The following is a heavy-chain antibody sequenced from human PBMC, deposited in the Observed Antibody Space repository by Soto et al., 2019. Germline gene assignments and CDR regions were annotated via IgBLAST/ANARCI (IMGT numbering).Heavy chain of an antibody. D-gene: IGHD6-19*01. J-gene: IGHJ4*02. CDR1: GFKFNNYA. CDR3: AKDSSGRHDY. CDR2: IGGNGAAT. V-gene: IGHV3-23*02. Sequence: PGGSLRLSCAASGFKFNNYAMTWVRQAPGKGLEWVSAIGGNGAATYYVDSVKGRFTISRDNSKNTLYLQMNSLRAGDTAVYFCAKDSSGRHDYWGQGTLVTVSS.